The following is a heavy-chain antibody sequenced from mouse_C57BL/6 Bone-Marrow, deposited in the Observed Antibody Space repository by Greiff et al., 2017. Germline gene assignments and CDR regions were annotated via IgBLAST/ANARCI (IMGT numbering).Heavy chain of an antibody. D-gene: IGHD1-1*01. Sequence: QVQLQQPGAELVKPGASVKLSCKASGYTFTSYWMHWVKQRPGQGLEWIGMIHPNSGSTNYNEKFKSKATLTVDKSSSTAYMQLSRLTSEDSAVYDCARAYGSSYRFDYWGQGTTLTVSS. J-gene: IGHJ2*01. CDR2: IHPNSGST. CDR3: ARAYGSSYRFDY. CDR1: GYTFTSYW. V-gene: IGHV1-64*01.